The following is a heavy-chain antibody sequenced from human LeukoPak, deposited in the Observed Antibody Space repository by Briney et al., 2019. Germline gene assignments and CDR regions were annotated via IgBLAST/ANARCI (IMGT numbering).Heavy chain of an antibody. J-gene: IGHJ6*03. CDR3: ASLYGSGRKSYYYYYYMDV. Sequence: SETLSLTCAVYIDSFSNYHWNWIRQTPAKGMEWIGEVNESGGTNISPSLRSRVILSVDTSKNQFSLKLSSVTAADTAVYYCASLYGSGRKSYYYYYYMDVWGKGTTVTISS. V-gene: IGHV4-34*01. CDR2: VNESGGT. CDR1: IDSFSNYH. D-gene: IGHD3-10*01.